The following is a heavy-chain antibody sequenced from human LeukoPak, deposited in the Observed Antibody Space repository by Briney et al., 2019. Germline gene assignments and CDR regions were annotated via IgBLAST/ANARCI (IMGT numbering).Heavy chain of an antibody. D-gene: IGHD2-8*01. CDR1: GGTFSSYA. V-gene: IGHV1-69*05. CDR2: IIPIFGTA. CDR3: ARDGVYCTNGVCGDMDV. J-gene: IGHJ6*03. Sequence: ASVKVSCKASGGTFSSYAISWVRQAPGQGLEWMGGIIPIFGTANYAQKFQGRVTITTDESTSTAYMELSSLRSEDTAVYYCARDGVYCTNGVCGDMDVWGKGTTVTVSS.